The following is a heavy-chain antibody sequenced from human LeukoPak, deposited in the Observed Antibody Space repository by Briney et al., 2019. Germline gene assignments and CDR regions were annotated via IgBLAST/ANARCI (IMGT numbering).Heavy chain of an antibody. V-gene: IGHV3-30*02. J-gene: IGHJ6*03. D-gene: IGHD1-26*01. CDR2: IRYDGSNK. Sequence: TGGSLRLSCAASGFTFSSYGMHWVRQAPGKGLEWVAFIRYDGSNKYYADSEKGRFTISRDNSKNTLYLQMNSLRAEDTAVYYCANSEWELLPNYYYYYMDVWGKGTTVTVSS. CDR1: GFTFSSYG. CDR3: ANSEWELLPNYYYYYMDV.